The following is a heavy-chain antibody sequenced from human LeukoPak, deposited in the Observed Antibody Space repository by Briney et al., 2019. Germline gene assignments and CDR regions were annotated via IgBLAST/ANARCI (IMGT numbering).Heavy chain of an antibody. CDR1: AYTFTSYA. CDR2: INTNTGNP. CDR3: ARGGHDSGGYYRYYFDY. V-gene: IGHV7-4-1*02. D-gene: IGHD3-22*01. Sequence: ASVKVSCKASAYTFTSYAMNWVRQAPGQGLEWMGWINTNTGNPTYAQGFTGRFVFSLDTSVSTAFMQISRLEAEDTAVYYCARGGHDSGGYYRYYFDYWGQGTLVTVSS. J-gene: IGHJ4*02.